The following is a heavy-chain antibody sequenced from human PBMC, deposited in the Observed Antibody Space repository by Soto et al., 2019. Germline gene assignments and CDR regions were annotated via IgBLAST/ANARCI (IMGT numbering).Heavy chain of an antibody. V-gene: IGHV3-66*01. D-gene: IGHD6-19*01. CDR1: GLSVSSNY. J-gene: IGHJ4*02. CDR3: AKELHTSSGWSQVIY. CDR2: IYTGVTT. Sequence: GGSLRLSCAPSGLSVSSNYMGWVRQAPGEGLEWVSIIYTGVTTYYADSVKGRFTISRDNPRNTVYLQMNSLRAEYTPVYYFAKELHTSSGWSQVIYSSQRTPVTVSS.